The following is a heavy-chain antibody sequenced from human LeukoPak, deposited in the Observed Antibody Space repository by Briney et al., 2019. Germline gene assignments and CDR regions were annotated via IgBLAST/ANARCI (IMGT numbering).Heavy chain of an antibody. CDR1: GFTFSSYD. CDR2: IGTAGDT. Sequence: RGSLRLSCAASGFTFSSYDMHWVRQATGKGLEWVSGIGTAGDTYYPGSVKGRFTISRENAKNSLYLQMNSLRAEDTAVYYCASSVGYSGYEAGNDYWGQGTLVTVSS. CDR3: ASSVGYSGYEAGNDY. V-gene: IGHV3-13*01. D-gene: IGHD5-12*01. J-gene: IGHJ4*02.